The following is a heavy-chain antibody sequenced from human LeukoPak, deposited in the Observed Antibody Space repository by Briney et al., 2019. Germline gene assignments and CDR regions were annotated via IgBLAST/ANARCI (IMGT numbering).Heavy chain of an antibody. D-gene: IGHD5-18*01. CDR1: GFTFSSYA. J-gene: IGHJ4*02. V-gene: IGHV3-30-3*01. Sequence: GGSLRLSCAASGFTFSSYAMHWVRRAPGKGLEWVAVISYDGSNKYYADSVKGRFTISRDNSKNTLYLQMNSLRAEDTAVYYCAREDTAIDYWGQGTLVTVSS. CDR2: ISYDGSNK. CDR3: AREDTAIDY.